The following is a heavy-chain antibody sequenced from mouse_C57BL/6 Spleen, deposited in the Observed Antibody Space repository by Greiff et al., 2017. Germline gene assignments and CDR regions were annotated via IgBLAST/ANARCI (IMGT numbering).Heavy chain of an antibody. J-gene: IGHJ4*01. Sequence: EVNVVESGGDLVKPGGSLKLSCAASGFTFSSYGMSWVRQTPDKRLEWVASISSGGSYTYYPDSVKGRFTISRDNAKNTLYLHMSSLKSEDTAMYYCARVDYDYEDYWGKGTSVTVSS. V-gene: IGHV5-6*01. CDR1: GFTFSSYG. D-gene: IGHD2-4*01. CDR3: ARVDYDYEDY. CDR2: ISSGGSYT.